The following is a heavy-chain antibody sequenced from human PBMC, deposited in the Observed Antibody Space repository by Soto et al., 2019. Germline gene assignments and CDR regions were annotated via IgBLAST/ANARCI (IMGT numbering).Heavy chain of an antibody. CDR1: GGSISSFTYY. D-gene: IGHD3-16*01. Sequence: SETLSLTCSVSGGSISSFTYYWGWIRQPPGKGLEWIGTVYYNENTYYNPSLKSRVTITVDTAKNQFSLNLRSVTAADTAMYFCPRRERYYASPGWFDTWGPGTLVTVSS. CDR3: PRRERYYASPGWFDT. J-gene: IGHJ5*02. CDR2: VYYNENT. V-gene: IGHV4-39*01.